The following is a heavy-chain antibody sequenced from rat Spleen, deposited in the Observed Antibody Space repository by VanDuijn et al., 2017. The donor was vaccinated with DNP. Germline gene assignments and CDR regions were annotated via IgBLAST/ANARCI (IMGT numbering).Heavy chain of an antibody. CDR3: ARWGGDYFDY. V-gene: IGHV5-7*01. Sequence: EVQLVESGGGLVQPGRSLKLSCAASGFTFSDYNMAWVRQAPKKGLEWVAAISTSGSRTYYPDSVKGRFTISRDNAKSTLYLQMDSLRSEDTATYYCARWGGDYFDYWGQGVMVTVSS. CDR2: ISTSGSRT. J-gene: IGHJ2*01. CDR1: GFTFSDYN.